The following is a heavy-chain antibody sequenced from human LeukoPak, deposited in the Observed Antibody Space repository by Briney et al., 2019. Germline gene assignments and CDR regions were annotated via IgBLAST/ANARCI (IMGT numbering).Heavy chain of an antibody. CDR3: SRDLGDGYRAYDY. J-gene: IGHJ4*02. D-gene: IGHD5-24*01. Sequence: PSETLSLTCTVSVCYINIGAYYWSWIRQHPGKGLEWIGYFYYSGSTYYNPSLKSRVTISVDTSKNQFSLDLSSVTAADTAVYYFSRDLGDGYRAYDYWGQGTLVTVSS. V-gene: IGHV4-31*03. CDR2: FYYSGST. CDR1: VCYINIGAYY.